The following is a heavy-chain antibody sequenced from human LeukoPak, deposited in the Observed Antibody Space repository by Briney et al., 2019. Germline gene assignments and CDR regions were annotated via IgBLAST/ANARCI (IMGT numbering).Heavy chain of an antibody. CDR2: ISSSGSTI. CDR3: ASDGVIAPEVPYGH. V-gene: IGHV3-48*03. D-gene: IGHD3-10*01. CDR1: GFTFSSYE. Sequence: GGSLRLACAPSGFTFSSYEMSWVRQAPGKGLEWVSYISSSGSTIYYVDSVKGRFTISRDNAKNSLYLQMNSLRAEDTAVYYCASDGVIAPEVPYGHGGRGTLVTVSS. J-gene: IGHJ4*02.